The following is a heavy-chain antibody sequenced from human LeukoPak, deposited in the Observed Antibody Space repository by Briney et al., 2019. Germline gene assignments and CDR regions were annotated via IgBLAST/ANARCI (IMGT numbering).Heavy chain of an antibody. J-gene: IGHJ4*02. CDR2: INHSGST. Sequence: SETLSLTCAVYGGSFSGYYWSWIRQPPGKGLEWIGEINHSGSTNYNPSLKSRVTISVDTSKNQLSLKLSSVTAADTAMYHCASGGYSYGFDYWGQGTLVTVSS. D-gene: IGHD5-18*01. CDR1: GGSFSGYY. V-gene: IGHV4-34*01. CDR3: ASGGYSYGFDY.